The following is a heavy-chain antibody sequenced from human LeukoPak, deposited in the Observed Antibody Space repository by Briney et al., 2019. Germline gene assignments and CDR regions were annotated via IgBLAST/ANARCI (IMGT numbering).Heavy chain of an antibody. CDR2: IRYDGSNK. Sequence: PGGSLRLSCAASRFTFSSYGMHWVRQAPGKGLEWVAFIRYDGSNKYYADSVKGRFTISRDNSKNTLYLQMNSLRAEDTAVYYCAKDAADIVVVPAASALDYWGQGTLVTVSS. D-gene: IGHD2-2*01. CDR3: AKDAADIVVVPAASALDY. V-gene: IGHV3-30*02. J-gene: IGHJ4*02. CDR1: RFTFSSYG.